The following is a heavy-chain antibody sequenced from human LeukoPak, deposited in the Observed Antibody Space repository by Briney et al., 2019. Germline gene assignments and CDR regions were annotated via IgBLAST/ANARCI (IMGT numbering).Heavy chain of an antibody. CDR3: ARTLGSSSWYYFDY. D-gene: IGHD6-13*01. V-gene: IGHV3-21*01. CDR2: ISSSSMYI. J-gene: IGHJ4*02. CDR1: GFTFSSYH. Sequence: GSLRLSCAASGFTFSSYHMNWVRQAPGKGLEWVSSISSSSMYIYYADSVKGRFTISRDNAKNSLYLQMNSLRAEDTAMYYCARTLGSSSWYYFDYWGQGTLVTVSS.